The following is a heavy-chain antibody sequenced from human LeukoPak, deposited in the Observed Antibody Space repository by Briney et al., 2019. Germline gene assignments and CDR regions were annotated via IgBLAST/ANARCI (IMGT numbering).Heavy chain of an antibody. J-gene: IGHJ4*02. CDR1: GYSFTSYW. V-gene: IGHV5-51*01. Sequence: GASLQISCQGSGYSFTSYWIGWVRQIPGKGLQWMGTIYPGDSDTRYNPSFQGQVTISADKSISTAYLQWSSLKAPDTAMYYCARRYDSSGYYTLWGQGTLLTVSS. CDR3: ARRYDSSGYYTL. D-gene: IGHD3-22*01. CDR2: IYPGDSDT.